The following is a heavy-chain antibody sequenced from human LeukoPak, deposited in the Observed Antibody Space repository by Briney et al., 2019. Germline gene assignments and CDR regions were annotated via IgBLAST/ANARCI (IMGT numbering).Heavy chain of an antibody. CDR3: ARGSASNWPIDI. J-gene: IGHJ4*02. D-gene: IGHD6-13*01. V-gene: IGHV1-69*13. Sequence: GASVKVSCKASGYTFTSYGISWVRQAPGQGLEWMGGILPVFGTPKYAQELQGRVTITADDSTTAAYMELSSLKSDDTAVYYCARGSASNWPIDIWGQGTLVIVST. CDR2: ILPVFGTP. CDR1: GYTFTSYG.